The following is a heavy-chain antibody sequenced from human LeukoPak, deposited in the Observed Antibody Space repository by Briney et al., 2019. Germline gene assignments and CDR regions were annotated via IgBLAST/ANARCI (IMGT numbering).Heavy chain of an antibody. D-gene: IGHD5-24*01. Sequence: SETLSLTCAVYGGSFSDYYWSWIRQPPGKGLEWIGEINHSGSTNYNPSLKSRVTISVDTSKNQFSLKLSSVTAADTAVYYCARVGWLQSLDYWGQGTLVTVSS. J-gene: IGHJ4*02. CDR3: ARVGWLQSLDY. CDR1: GGSFSDYY. CDR2: INHSGST. V-gene: IGHV4-34*01.